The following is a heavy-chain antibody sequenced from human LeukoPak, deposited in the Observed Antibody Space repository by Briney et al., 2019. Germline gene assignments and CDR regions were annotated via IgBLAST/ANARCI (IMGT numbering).Heavy chain of an antibody. CDR1: GGSVSSYD. V-gene: IGHV4-4*07. CDR2: FYTSGTA. J-gene: IGHJ5*02. Sequence: SETLSLICTVSGGSVSSYDWSWIRQPAGKGLEWIGRFYTSGTANYNPYFNSRVTMSVDTSKNQFSLKLRSVTAADTATYYCAKERTAAGPNWFDPWGQGTLVTVSS. D-gene: IGHD6-13*01. CDR3: AKERTAAGPNWFDP.